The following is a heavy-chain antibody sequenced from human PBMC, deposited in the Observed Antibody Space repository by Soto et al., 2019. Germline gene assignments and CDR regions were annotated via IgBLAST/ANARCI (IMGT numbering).Heavy chain of an antibody. CDR3: ARDRYYGSGTYNYFEY. Sequence: ASVKVSCKASGYTFASYTIHWVRQAPGQRLEWMGWVNAGNGNTKYSQKFQGRVTITRDTSASTAYMELSSLRSEDTAVYYCARDRYYGSGTYNYFEYWGQGTLVTLSS. CDR1: GYTFASYT. D-gene: IGHD3-10*01. V-gene: IGHV1-3*01. CDR2: VNAGNGNT. J-gene: IGHJ4*02.